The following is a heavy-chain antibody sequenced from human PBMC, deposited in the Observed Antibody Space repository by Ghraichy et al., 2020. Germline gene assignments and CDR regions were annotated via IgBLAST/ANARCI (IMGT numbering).Heavy chain of an antibody. V-gene: IGHV1-8*01. Sequence: GGSLRLSCKASGYTFTSYDINWVRQATGQRLEWMGWMNPNSGNTGYAQKFQGRVTMTRNTSINTAYMELSSLRSEDTAVYYCARVRRALYGRGAFDIWGQGTMVTVSS. D-gene: IGHD3-16*01. CDR3: ARVRRALYGRGAFDI. J-gene: IGHJ3*02. CDR2: MNPNSGNT. CDR1: GYTFTSYD.